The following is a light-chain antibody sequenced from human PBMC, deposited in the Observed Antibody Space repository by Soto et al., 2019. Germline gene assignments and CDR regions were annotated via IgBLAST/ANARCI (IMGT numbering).Light chain of an antibody. Sequence: DIQMTQSPSSLSASVGDRVTITCRASQGIRKDLGWYQQKPGKAPKRLIYGAYSLESGVRSRFSGSGSGTEFSLTISSLQPEDFATYYCLQHNSYPLTFGQGTKVEIK. CDR3: LQHNSYPLT. J-gene: IGKJ1*01. CDR2: GAY. V-gene: IGKV1-17*01. CDR1: QGIRKD.